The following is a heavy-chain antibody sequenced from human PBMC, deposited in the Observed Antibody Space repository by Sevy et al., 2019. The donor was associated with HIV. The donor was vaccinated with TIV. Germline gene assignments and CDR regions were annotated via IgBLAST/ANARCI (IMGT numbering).Heavy chain of an antibody. J-gene: IGHJ5*02. Sequence: ASVKVSCKASGGTFSSYAISWVRQAPGQGLEWMGGIIRIFGTANYAQKFQGRVTITADESTSTAYMELSSLRSEDTAVYYCARDTQITFGGVIVKNWFDPWGQGTLVTVSS. D-gene: IGHD3-16*02. CDR1: GGTFSSYA. V-gene: IGHV1-69*13. CDR3: ARDTQITFGGVIVKNWFDP. CDR2: IIRIFGTA.